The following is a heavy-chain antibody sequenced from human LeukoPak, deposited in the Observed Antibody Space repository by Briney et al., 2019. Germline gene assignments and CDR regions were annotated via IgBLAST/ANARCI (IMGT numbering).Heavy chain of an antibody. CDR1: GGSISSYY. CDR2: IYYSGST. V-gene: IGHV4-59*01. Sequence: SETLSLTCTVSGGSISSYYWSWIRQPPGKGLEWIGYIYYSGSTNYNPSLKSRVTISVDTSKNQFSLKLSSVTAADTAVYYCARAFYDFWSGYSFWFDPWGQGTLVTVSS. D-gene: IGHD3-3*01. CDR3: ARAFYDFWSGYSFWFDP. J-gene: IGHJ5*02.